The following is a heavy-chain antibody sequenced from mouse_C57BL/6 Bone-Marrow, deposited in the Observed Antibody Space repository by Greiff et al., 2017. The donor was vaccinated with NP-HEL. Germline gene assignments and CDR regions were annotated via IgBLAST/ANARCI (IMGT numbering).Heavy chain of an antibody. J-gene: IGHJ2*01. CDR3: ARRSMVTTRDYYFDY. D-gene: IGHD2-2*01. CDR1: GFTFSDYY. CDR2: ISNGGGST. V-gene: IGHV5-12*01. Sequence: EVQLVESGGGLVQPGGSLKLSCAASGFTFSDYYMYWVRQTPEKRLEWVAYISNGGGSTYYPDTVKGRFTISRDNAKNTLYLQMSRLKSEDTAMYYCARRSMVTTRDYYFDYWGQGTTLTVSS.